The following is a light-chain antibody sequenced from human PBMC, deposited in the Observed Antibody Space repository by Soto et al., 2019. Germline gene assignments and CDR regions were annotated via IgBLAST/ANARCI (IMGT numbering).Light chain of an antibody. CDR1: SSDIGSHNS. Sequence: QSVLTQPASVSGSPGQSITVSCCGSSSDIGSHNSVSWYQQHAGQAPKLLIYEVSDRPSGVSDRFSGSKSGNTASLTISGLQADDEADYYCSSYTSTNTWVFGGGTKVTVL. J-gene: IGLJ3*02. CDR3: SSYTSTNTWV. V-gene: IGLV2-14*01. CDR2: EVS.